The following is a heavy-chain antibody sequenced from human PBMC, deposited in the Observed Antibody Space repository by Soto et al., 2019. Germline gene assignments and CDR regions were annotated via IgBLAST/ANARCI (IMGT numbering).Heavy chain of an antibody. V-gene: IGHV5-51*01. CDR2: IYPGDSDT. CDR1: EYRFNTHW. CDR3: ARQGSNGAYVYYPMDV. Sequence: PGEYLKISFTGSEYRFNTHWIGWVRQMPVKVLEGIGMIYPGDSDTTYNPSFKGQVTMSVDKSISTAYLQWSSLKASDSATYYCARQGSNGAYVYYPMDVWGQGTTVTVSS. D-gene: IGHD3-10*01. J-gene: IGHJ6*02.